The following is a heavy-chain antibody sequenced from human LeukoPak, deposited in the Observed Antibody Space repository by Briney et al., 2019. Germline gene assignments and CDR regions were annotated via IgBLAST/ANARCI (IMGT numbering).Heavy chain of an antibody. CDR2: ISGSGGTT. Sequence: PGGSLRLSCAASGFTFSSCAMSWVRQAPGKGLEWVSTISGSGGTTYYADSVRGRFTISRDNSRNTLYLQMNSLRAEDTAVYYCARAIRYCSGGSCYYDAFDIWGQGTMVTVSS. D-gene: IGHD2-15*01. J-gene: IGHJ3*02. V-gene: IGHV3-23*01. CDR3: ARAIRYCSGGSCYYDAFDI. CDR1: GFTFSSCA.